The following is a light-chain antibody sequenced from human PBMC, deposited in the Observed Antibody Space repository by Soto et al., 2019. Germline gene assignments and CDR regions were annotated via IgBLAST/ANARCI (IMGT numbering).Light chain of an antibody. CDR3: QHYDSSST. CDR2: GAS. V-gene: IGKV3-20*01. CDR1: QRVSSNY. Sequence: PGARATLSCRTSQRVSSNYLGWYQQKPGQSPRLLIYGASNRATGVPDRFSGSGSGTDFTLTISRLEPEDFAVYYCQHYDSSSTFGGGTKVEIK. J-gene: IGKJ4*01.